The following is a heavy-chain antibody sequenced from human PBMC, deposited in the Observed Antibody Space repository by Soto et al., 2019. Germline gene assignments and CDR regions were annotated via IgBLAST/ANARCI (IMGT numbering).Heavy chain of an antibody. CDR2: ISGSGGST. CDR1: GFTFSSYA. J-gene: IGHJ4*02. CDR3: ARRNKHYYYDSSGYLN. V-gene: IGHV3-23*01. D-gene: IGHD3-22*01. Sequence: EVQLLESGGGLVQPGGSLRLSCAASGFTFSSYAMSWVRQAPGKGLEWVSAISGSGGSTYYADSVKGRFTISRDNSKNTLYLQMNSLRAEDTAVYYCARRNKHYYYDSSGYLNGGQGTLVTVSS.